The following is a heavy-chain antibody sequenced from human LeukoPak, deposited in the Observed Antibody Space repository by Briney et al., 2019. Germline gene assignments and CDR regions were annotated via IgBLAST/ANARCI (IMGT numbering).Heavy chain of an antibody. CDR2: INPNNGAT. CDR1: GYTFTSYG. CDR3: ARAPGGDAFDI. Sequence: ASVKVSCKASGYTFTSYGISWVRQAPGQGLEWMGWINPNNGATNYAQKFQERVTLTGDTSVSTAYMELSSLVSDDTAVYFCARAPGGDAFDIWGQGTMVTVSS. V-gene: IGHV1-2*02. J-gene: IGHJ3*02. D-gene: IGHD1-26*01.